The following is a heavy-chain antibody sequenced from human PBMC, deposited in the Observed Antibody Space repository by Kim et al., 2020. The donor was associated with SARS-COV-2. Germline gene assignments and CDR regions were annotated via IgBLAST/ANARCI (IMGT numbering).Heavy chain of an antibody. D-gene: IGHD3-10*01. V-gene: IGHV4-59*01. CDR1: GGSISSYY. J-gene: IGHJ6*02. Sequence: SETLSLTCTVSGGSISSYYWSWIRQPPGKGLEWIGYIYYSGSTNYNPSLKSRVTISVDTSKNQFSLKLSSVTAADTAVYYCARDKSYYYGSVRQEREQYGMDVWGQGTTVTVSS. CDR2: IYYSGST. CDR3: ARDKSYYYGSVRQEREQYGMDV.